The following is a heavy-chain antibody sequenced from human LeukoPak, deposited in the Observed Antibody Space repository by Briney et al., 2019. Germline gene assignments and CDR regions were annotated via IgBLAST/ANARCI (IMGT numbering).Heavy chain of an antibody. CDR2: IFYSGST. J-gene: IGHJ4*02. CDR1: GGXISXXX. D-gene: IGHD1-26*01. Sequence: SETLSLTCTVSGGXISXXXXXXIXXXXXKXXXWIGYIFYSGSTNYNPSLKSRVTISVDTSKNQFSLKLSSVTAADTAVYYCARGEWDLLFDYWGQGTLVTVSS. V-gene: IGHV4-59*01. CDR3: ARGEWDLLFDY.